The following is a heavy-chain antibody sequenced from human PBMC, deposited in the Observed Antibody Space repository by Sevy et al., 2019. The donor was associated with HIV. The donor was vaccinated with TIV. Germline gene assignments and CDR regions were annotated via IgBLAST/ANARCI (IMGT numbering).Heavy chain of an antibody. Sequence: ASVKVSCKASGYTFAGYYMHWVRQAPGQGLEWMRWINPNSGVTKYAQKFQGTVTMTRNTSISTAYMELSRLRSDDTAVYFCVRESTYSSSWSRVWFDPWGQGTLVTVSS. CDR2: INPNSGVT. CDR3: VRESTYSSSWSRVWFDP. CDR1: GYTFAGYY. V-gene: IGHV1-2*02. J-gene: IGHJ5*02. D-gene: IGHD6-13*01.